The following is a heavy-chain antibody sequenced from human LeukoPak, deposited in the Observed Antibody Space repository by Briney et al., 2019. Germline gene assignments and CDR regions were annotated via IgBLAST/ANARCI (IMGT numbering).Heavy chain of an antibody. CDR3: ARITVSYYYDSSIEFDY. CDR2: ISAYNGNT. CDR1: GYTFTSYG. V-gene: IGHV1-18*01. D-gene: IGHD3-22*01. Sequence: ASVKVSCKASGYTFTSYGISWVRQAPGQGLEWMGWISAYNGNTNYAQKLQGRVTMTTDTSTSTAYMELRSLRSDDTAVYYCARITVSYYYDSSIEFDYWGQGTLVTVSS. J-gene: IGHJ4*02.